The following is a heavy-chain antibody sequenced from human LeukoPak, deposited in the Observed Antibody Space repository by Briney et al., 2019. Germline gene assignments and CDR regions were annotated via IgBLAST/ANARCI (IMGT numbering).Heavy chain of an antibody. CDR1: GGSIRSYF. J-gene: IGHJ6*03. D-gene: IGHD6-6*01. CDR3: ASAVAGRNYYYYMDV. Sequence: PSETLSLTCTVSGGSIRSYFWSWIRQPPGKGQEWIGYIYYSGNTNYNPSLKGRVTMSVDTSKNQFSLKLSSVTAADTAVYYCASAVAGRNYYYYMDVWAKGTTVTVSS. V-gene: IGHV4-59*01. CDR2: IYYSGNT.